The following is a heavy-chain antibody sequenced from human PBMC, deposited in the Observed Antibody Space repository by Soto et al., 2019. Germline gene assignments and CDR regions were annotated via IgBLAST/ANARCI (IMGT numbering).Heavy chain of an antibody. CDR2: ISAYNGNT. CDR3: VRDIAPYYYDSSGYPPIDY. D-gene: IGHD3-22*01. V-gene: IGHV1-18*01. Sequence: QVQLVQSGAEVKKPGASVKVSCKASGYTFTSYGISWVRQAPGQGLEWMGWISAYNGNTNYAQKLQGRVTMTTDTSTSTAYMELRSLRSDDTAVYYCVRDIAPYYYDSSGYPPIDYWGQGTLVTVSS. J-gene: IGHJ4*02. CDR1: GYTFTSYG.